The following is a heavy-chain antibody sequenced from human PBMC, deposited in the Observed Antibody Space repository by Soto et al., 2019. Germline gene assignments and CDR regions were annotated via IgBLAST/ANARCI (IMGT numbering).Heavy chain of an antibody. CDR2: IYYSGST. CDR3: ASLWFGESAGYYYYGMDV. Sequence: SETLSLTCTVSGGSISSSSYYWGWIRQPPGKGLEWIGSIYYSGSTYYNPSLKSRDTISVDTSKTQFSLKLSSVTAADTAVYYCASLWFGESAGYYYYGMDVWGQGTTVTVSS. CDR1: GGSISSSSYY. D-gene: IGHD3-10*01. J-gene: IGHJ6*02. V-gene: IGHV4-39*01.